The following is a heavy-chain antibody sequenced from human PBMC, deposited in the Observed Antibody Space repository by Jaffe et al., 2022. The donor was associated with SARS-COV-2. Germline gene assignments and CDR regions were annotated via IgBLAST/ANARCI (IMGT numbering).Heavy chain of an antibody. V-gene: IGHV1-18*01. D-gene: IGHD1-1*01. Sequence: QVQLVQSGAEVKKPGASVKVSCKASGYTFTSFGISWVRQAPGQGLEWMGWISGYNGNTDYAQKLQGRVTMTTDTSTSTAYMELRSLRSDDTAVYYCARDRLERRWSYWFDPWGQGTLVTVSS. CDR2: ISGYNGNT. CDR3: ARDRLERRWSYWFDP. CDR1: GYTFTSFG. J-gene: IGHJ5*02.